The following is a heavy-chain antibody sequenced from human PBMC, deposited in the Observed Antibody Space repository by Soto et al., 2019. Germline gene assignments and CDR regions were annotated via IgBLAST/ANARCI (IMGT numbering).Heavy chain of an antibody. Sequence: SETLSLTCTASGGYISSYYCSWIRQPPGKGLEWIGYIYYSGSTNYNPSLKSRVTISVDTSKNQFSLKLSSVTAADTAVYCCARVLMVSSPHDHDAFDIWGQGTMVTVSS. J-gene: IGHJ3*02. CDR3: ARVLMVSSPHDHDAFDI. CDR2: IYYSGST. CDR1: GGYISSYY. V-gene: IGHV4-59*01. D-gene: IGHD2-8*01.